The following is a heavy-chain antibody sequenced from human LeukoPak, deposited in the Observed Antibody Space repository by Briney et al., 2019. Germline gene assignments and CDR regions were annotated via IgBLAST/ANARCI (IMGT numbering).Heavy chain of an antibody. CDR1: GGSISSHY. CDR2: IYYSGST. Sequence: PSETLSLTCTVSGGSISSHYWSWIRQPPGKGLEWIGYIYYSGSTNYNPSLKSRVTISVDTSKNQFSLKLSSVTAADTAVYYCARGPYCSSNSCYTFYYYYYMDVWGKGTAVTVSS. D-gene: IGHD2-2*02. V-gene: IGHV4-59*11. CDR3: ARGPYCSSNSCYTFYYYYYMDV. J-gene: IGHJ6*03.